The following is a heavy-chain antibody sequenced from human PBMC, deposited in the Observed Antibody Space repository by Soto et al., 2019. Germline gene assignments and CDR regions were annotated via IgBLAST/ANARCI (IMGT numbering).Heavy chain of an antibody. CDR1: GASISGYY. CDR3: ARSSSTSLFFDY. CDR2: IYYSGST. Sequence: SETLSLTCSVSGASISGYYWSWIRQPPGKGLECIGYIYYSGSTDYNPSLKSRVTISVDTSKNQFSLKLRSVTAADTAVYYCARSSSTSLFFDYWGQGALVTVSS. J-gene: IGHJ4*02. V-gene: IGHV4-59*01. D-gene: IGHD2-2*01.